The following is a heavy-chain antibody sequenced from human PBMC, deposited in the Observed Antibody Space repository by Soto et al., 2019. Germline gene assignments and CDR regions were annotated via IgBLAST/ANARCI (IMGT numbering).Heavy chain of an antibody. CDR2: ISNIGGQT. CDR1: GFTFENYA. J-gene: IGHJ6*02. V-gene: IGHV3-23*01. CDR3: ARDPPATRHGMDV. Sequence: GGSLRLSCEVSGFTFENYAMNWVRRAPGKGLEWVSSISNIGGQTYYADSVKGRFTIPRDMSKNTLYLQMKSLRAEDTAVYYCARDPPATRHGMDVWGQGTTVTVSS.